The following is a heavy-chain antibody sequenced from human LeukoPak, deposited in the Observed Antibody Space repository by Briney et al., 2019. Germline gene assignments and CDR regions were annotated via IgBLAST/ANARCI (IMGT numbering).Heavy chain of an antibody. J-gene: IGHJ4*02. CDR3: ARSPSYWAYYFDY. D-gene: IGHD3-10*01. CDR1: GFTVSSNY. V-gene: IGHV3-53*01. Sequence: GGSLRLSCAASGFTVSSNYMSWVRQAPGKGLEWVSVIYSGGSTYYADSVKGRFTISRDNSKNTLYLQMNSLRAEDTAVYYCARSPSYWAYYFDYWGQGTLATVSS. CDR2: IYSGGST.